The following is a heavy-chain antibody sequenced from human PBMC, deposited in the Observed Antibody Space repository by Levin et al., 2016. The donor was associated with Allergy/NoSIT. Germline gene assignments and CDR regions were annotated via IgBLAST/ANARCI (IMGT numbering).Heavy chain of an antibody. D-gene: IGHD2/OR15-2a*01. CDR2: IWADGINK. CDR3: ARYGFANSNTSYLGAFDM. V-gene: IGHV3-33*01. J-gene: IGHJ3*02. CDR1: GFTFRTYN. Sequence: GGSLRLSCVASGFTFRTYNMHWVRQAPGQGLESVAVIWADGINKYYVESVKGRFTIARDDPKNTLYLQLSSLRAEDTAVYHCARYGFANSNTSYLGAFDMWGPGTTVTVSS.